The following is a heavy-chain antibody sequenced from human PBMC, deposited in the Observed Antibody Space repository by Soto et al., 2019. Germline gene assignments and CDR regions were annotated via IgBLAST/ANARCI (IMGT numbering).Heavy chain of an antibody. J-gene: IGHJ4*02. Sequence: QLQLQESGSGLVKPSQTLSLTCAVSGGSISSGGYSWSWIRQPPGKGLEWIGYIYHSGSTYYNPSLKLRVTISVDRSKNQFALTLSSVTAADTAVYYCARAIGWFGELLGGYYFDYWGQGTLVTVSS. CDR1: GGSISSGGYS. CDR2: IYHSGST. D-gene: IGHD3-10*01. CDR3: ARAIGWFGELLGGYYFDY. V-gene: IGHV4-30-2*01.